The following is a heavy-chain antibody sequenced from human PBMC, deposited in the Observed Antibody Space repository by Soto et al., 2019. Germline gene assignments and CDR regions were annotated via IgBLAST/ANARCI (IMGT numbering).Heavy chain of an antibody. D-gene: IGHD3-22*01. CDR2: IYTTGST. Sequence: SETLSLTCTVSGGSISTYFWSWIRQPAGGGLEWIGRIYTTGSTNYNPYLKSRVTMSLDTSRNQFSLKLSSVTAADTAVYYCAREGGYFDSSGSGVYHYHGVDVWGQGTTVT. V-gene: IGHV4-4*07. J-gene: IGHJ6*02. CDR3: AREGGYFDSSGSGVYHYHGVDV. CDR1: GGSISTYF.